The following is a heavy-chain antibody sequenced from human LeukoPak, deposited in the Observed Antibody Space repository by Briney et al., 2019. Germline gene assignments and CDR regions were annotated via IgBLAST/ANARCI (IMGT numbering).Heavy chain of an antibody. D-gene: IGHD6-19*01. V-gene: IGHV3-20*04. J-gene: IGHJ2*01. CDR2: LNWNGGST. Sequence: PGGSLRLSCAASGFSFDDYVMSWVRQAPGKGLEWVSGLNWNGGSTGYADSVKGRFTISRDNAKNSLYLQMNSLRAEDTAVYYCAKGREYSSGRYNWYFDLWGRSTLVTVSS. CDR1: GFSFDDYV. CDR3: AKGREYSSGRYNWYFDL.